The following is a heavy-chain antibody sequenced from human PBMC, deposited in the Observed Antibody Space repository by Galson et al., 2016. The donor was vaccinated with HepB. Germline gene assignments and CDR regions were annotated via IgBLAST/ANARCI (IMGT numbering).Heavy chain of an antibody. CDR2: IYHSGST. V-gene: IGHV4-34*01. D-gene: IGHD6-13*01. CDR3: ARVGSWYGPFDY. CDR1: GGSLSGFY. Sequence: SETLSLTCGVLGGSLSGFYWYWIRQPPGKGLEWIGEIYHSGSTTYDPSLKSRVTMSVDKSKNQFSLKLSSVTAADTAVYYCARVGSWYGPFDYWGQGILVTVSS. J-gene: IGHJ4*02.